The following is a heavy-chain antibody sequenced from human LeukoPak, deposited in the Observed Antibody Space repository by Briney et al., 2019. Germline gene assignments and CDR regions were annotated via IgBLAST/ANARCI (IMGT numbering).Heavy chain of an antibody. Sequence: ASVKVSCKASGYTFTSYYMHWVRQAPGQGLEWMGIINPSGGSTSYAQKFQGRVTMTRDTSTSTVYMELSSLRSEDTAVYYCARVGVTMVRGVIRRGGYGMDVWGQGTTVTVSS. V-gene: IGHV1-46*01. D-gene: IGHD3-10*01. J-gene: IGHJ6*02. CDR1: GYTFTSYY. CDR3: ARVGVTMVRGVIRRGGYGMDV. CDR2: INPSGGST.